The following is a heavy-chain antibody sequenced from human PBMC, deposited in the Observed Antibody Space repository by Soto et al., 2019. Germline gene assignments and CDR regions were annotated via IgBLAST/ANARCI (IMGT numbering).Heavy chain of an antibody. CDR2: ISSTTNSI. V-gene: IGHV3-21*01. Sequence: GGSLRLSCAASGFTFIRYTMNWVRQAPGKGLEWVSSISSTTNSIYYADSVKGRFTNSRDNADNSLHLQMNSLRAEDTAVYYCAGEDEDAIYPLDYWGQGTWSPSPQ. J-gene: IGHJ4*02. CDR1: GFTFIRYT. D-gene: IGHD2-2*01. CDR3: AGEDEDAIYPLDY.